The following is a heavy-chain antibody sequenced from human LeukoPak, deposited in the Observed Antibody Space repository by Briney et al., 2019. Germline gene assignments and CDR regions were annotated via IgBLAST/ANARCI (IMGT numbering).Heavy chain of an antibody. Sequence: SETLSLTCTVSGGSISSSSYYWGWIRQPPGEGLEWIGYIYYSGSTNYNPSLKSRVTISVDTSKKQFSLKLSSVTAADTAVYYCARLVTVRYYYYYGMDVWGQGTTVTVSS. CDR1: GGSISSSSYY. CDR2: IYYSGST. V-gene: IGHV4-61*05. CDR3: ARLVTVRYYYYYGMDV. J-gene: IGHJ6*02. D-gene: IGHD2/OR15-2a*01.